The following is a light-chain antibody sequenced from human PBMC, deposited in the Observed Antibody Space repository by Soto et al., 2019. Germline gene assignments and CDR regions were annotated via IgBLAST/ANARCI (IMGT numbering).Light chain of an antibody. CDR2: DVS. V-gene: IGLV2-14*01. CDR1: SSDVGGYNY. J-gene: IGLJ1*01. CDR3: ASYASSVTYV. Sequence: QSALTQPASVSGSPGKSITISCTGTSSDVGGYNYVSWYQLHPGKAPKLMIHDVSERPSGVSNRFSGSKSGNTASLTISGLQAEDEADYYFASYASSVTYVFGSGTKLTVL.